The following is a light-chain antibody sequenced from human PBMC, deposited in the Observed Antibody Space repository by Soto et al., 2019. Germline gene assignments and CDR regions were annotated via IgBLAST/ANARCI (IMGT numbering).Light chain of an antibody. Sequence: QSVLTQPPSASGSPGQSVTISCTGASSDVGGYSYVSWYQQHPGKAPKLMIYEVTDRPSGVSNRFSGSKSGNTASLTISGLQAEDEAEYYCSSYTNINTRACVFGTGTQLTVL. CDR2: EVT. J-gene: IGLJ7*01. V-gene: IGLV2-14*01. CDR3: SSYTNINTRACV. CDR1: SSDVGGYSY.